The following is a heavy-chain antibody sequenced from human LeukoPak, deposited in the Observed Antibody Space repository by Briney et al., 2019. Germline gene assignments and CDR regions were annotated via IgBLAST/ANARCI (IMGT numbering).Heavy chain of an antibody. CDR1: GGSFSGYY. J-gene: IGHJ5*02. Sequence: SETLSLTCAVYGGSFSGYYWSWIRQPPGKGLEWVGEINYSGITNYNPSLKSRVTISVDTSKTQFSLKVNSVTAADTAVYYCARGRWTAVPGMPLVPWGQGILVTVSS. CDR2: INYSGIT. CDR3: ARGRWTAVPGMPLVP. V-gene: IGHV4-34*01. D-gene: IGHD6-19*01.